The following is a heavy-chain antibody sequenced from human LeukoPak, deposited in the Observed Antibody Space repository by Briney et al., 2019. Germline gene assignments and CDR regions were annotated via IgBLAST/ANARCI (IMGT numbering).Heavy chain of an antibody. Sequence: GGSLRLSCAASAFTFSNYWMSWVRQAPGKGLEWVANIKEDGSEINYVDSVKGRFTISRDNAKNSLYLQMNSLRAEDTALYYCARAPITSPFYFDYWGQGTLVTVSS. CDR2: IKEDGSEI. CDR3: ARAPITSPFYFDY. V-gene: IGHV3-7*03. D-gene: IGHD2-2*01. J-gene: IGHJ4*02. CDR1: AFTFSNYW.